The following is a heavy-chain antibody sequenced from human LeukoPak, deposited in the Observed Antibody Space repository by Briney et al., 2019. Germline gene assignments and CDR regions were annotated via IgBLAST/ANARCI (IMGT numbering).Heavy chain of an antibody. Sequence: GGSLRLSCAASGFTFSSYWMSWVRQAPGKGLEWVSAISGSGGSTYYADSVKGRFTISRDNSKNTLYLQMNSLRAEDTAVYYCATWEDGDPRGAVDYFDYWGQGTLVTVSS. V-gene: IGHV3-23*01. CDR2: ISGSGGST. CDR1: GFTFSSYW. J-gene: IGHJ4*02. D-gene: IGHD4-17*01. CDR3: ATWEDGDPRGAVDYFDY.